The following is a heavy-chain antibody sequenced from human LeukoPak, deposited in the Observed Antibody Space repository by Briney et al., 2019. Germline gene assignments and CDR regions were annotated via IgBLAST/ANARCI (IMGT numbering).Heavy chain of an antibody. V-gene: IGHV3-23*01. CDR3: AKEVKDTGYYHLDN. J-gene: IGHJ4*02. CDR1: GFTFRNYT. Sequence: GGSLRLSCAASGFTFRNYTMTWVRQAPGKGLEWVSAISGSGGSTYYADSVKGRFTISRDNSKNTLYLQMNRLRDEDTALFYCAKEVKDTGYYHLDNWGQRTLVTVSS. CDR2: ISGSGGST. D-gene: IGHD3-3*01.